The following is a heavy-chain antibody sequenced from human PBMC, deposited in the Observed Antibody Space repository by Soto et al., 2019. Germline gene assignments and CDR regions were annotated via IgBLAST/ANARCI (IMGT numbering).Heavy chain of an antibody. V-gene: IGHV5-10-1*03. CDR3: ARQSGAVTHAFDI. CDR2: LDPSDGFT. D-gene: IGHD4-17*01. CDR1: GYTFSNYW. Sequence: EVQLVQSGAELKKPGESLRISCTGSGYTFSNYWISWVRQMPGKGLEWMGRLDPSDGFTSYSPSFQGHVTISTDKSISAAYLQWSSLKASDTAMYYCARQSGAVTHAFDIWGHGTMVIVSS. J-gene: IGHJ3*02.